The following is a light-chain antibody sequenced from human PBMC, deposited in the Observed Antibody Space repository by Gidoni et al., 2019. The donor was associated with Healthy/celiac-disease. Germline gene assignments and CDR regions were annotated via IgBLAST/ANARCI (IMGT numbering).Light chain of an antibody. J-gene: IGKJ5*01. Sequence: IQFTQSPSSLSASVGDRGTITCRASQGISSYLAWYQQKPGKAPKLLIYAASTLQSGVQSRFSGSGSGTDFNRTISSMQHEDFATYYCQQLNSYKITFGQGTRLEIK. CDR3: QQLNSYKIT. CDR2: AAS. V-gene: IGKV1-9*01. CDR1: QGISSY.